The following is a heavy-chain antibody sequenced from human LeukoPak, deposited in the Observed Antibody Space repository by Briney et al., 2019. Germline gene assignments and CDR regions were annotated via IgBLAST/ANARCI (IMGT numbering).Heavy chain of an antibody. J-gene: IGHJ4*02. Sequence: GGSLRLSCAASGFTVSSYSMSWVRQAPGKGLEWVSVISGSGGSTYYVDSVKGHFTISRDNSKNTLYLQMNSLRAEDTAVYFCAKSPGFVVVTAISSWGQGTLVTVSS. CDR3: AKSPGFVVVTAISS. D-gene: IGHD2-21*02. V-gene: IGHV3-23*01. CDR1: GFTVSSYS. CDR2: ISGSGGST.